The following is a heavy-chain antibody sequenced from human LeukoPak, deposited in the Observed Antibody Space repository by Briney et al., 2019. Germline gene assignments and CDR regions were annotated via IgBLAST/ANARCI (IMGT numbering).Heavy chain of an antibody. CDR3: ARSPYSSSPHGGYYYGMDV. V-gene: IGHV1-46*01. J-gene: IGHJ6*02. Sequence: GASVKVSCKASGYTFTSYYMHWVRQAPGQGLEWMGIINPSGGSTSYAQKFQGRVTMTRDTSTSTVYMELSSLRSEDTAVYYCARSPYSSSPHGGYYYGMDVWGQGTTVTVSS. D-gene: IGHD6-13*01. CDR2: INPSGGST. CDR1: GYTFTSYY.